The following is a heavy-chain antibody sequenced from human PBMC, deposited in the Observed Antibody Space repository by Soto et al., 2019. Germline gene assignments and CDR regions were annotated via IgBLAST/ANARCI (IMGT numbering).Heavy chain of an antibody. Sequence: ASVKVSCKASGYTFTSYDINCVRHSTGQGLEWMGWMNPNSGNTGYAQKFQGRVTMTRNTSISTAYMELSSLRSEDTAVYYCASLEIAVAGTDYYGMDVWGQGTTVTVSS. J-gene: IGHJ6*02. CDR3: ASLEIAVAGTDYYGMDV. V-gene: IGHV1-8*01. CDR2: MNPNSGNT. CDR1: GYTFTSYD. D-gene: IGHD6-19*01.